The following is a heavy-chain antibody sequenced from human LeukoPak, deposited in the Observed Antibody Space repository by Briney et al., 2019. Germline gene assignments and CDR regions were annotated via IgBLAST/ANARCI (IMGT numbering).Heavy chain of an antibody. CDR2: IYTSVST. V-gene: IGHV4-4*07. CDR3: AREGLACSSTSCYGGNWFDP. Sequence: SETLSLTCTVSGCSISSYYWSWIRQPAGKGLEWIGRIYTSVSTNSNPSLKSRVTMSVDTSKNQFSLKLSSVTAADTAVYYCAREGLACSSTSCYGGNWFDPGGQGTLVTVSS. J-gene: IGHJ5*02. CDR1: GCSISSYY. D-gene: IGHD2-2*01.